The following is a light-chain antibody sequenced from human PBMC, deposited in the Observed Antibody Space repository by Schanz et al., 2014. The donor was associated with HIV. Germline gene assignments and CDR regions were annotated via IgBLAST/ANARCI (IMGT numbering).Light chain of an antibody. J-gene: IGKJ2*01. V-gene: IGKV1-5*01. CDR1: QSISIW. Sequence: DIQMTQSPSTLSASVGDRVTITCRASQSISIWLAWYQQKPGKAPKLLIYAASSLQSGGPSRFSGSGSGTEFTLTISSLQPDDFATYYCQQYYSFPYTFGQGTRLE. CDR2: AAS. CDR3: QQYYSFPYT.